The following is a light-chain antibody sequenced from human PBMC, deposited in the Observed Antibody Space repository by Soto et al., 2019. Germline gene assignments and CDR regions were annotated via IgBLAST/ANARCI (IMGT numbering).Light chain of an antibody. V-gene: IGKV3-20*01. CDR1: QSVNNNY. Sequence: EIVLMQSPGTLSLSPGVGATLSCRASQSVNNNYLAWYQQRPGQAPTVLIFDTSRRATGVPDRFSGSGSGTDFTLRISRVEPDDFAVYYCQQYGSSQFTFGPGTKVNIK. J-gene: IGKJ3*01. CDR2: DTS. CDR3: QQYGSSQFT.